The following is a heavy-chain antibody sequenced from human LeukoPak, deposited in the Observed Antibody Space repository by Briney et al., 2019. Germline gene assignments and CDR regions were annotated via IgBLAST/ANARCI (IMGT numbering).Heavy chain of an antibody. J-gene: IGHJ4*02. Sequence: PGGSLRLSCTAFGFXFKNYGINWVRQAPGKGLEWVSEISGSGGRTYLADSVKGRFTLSRDDSKNTVYLEMNSLRGEDTAVYYCAKGEFWSGPSHFEFWGQGTLVTVSS. V-gene: IGHV3-23*01. CDR3: AKGEFWSGPSHFEF. CDR2: ISGSGGRT. D-gene: IGHD3-3*01. CDR1: GFXFKNYG.